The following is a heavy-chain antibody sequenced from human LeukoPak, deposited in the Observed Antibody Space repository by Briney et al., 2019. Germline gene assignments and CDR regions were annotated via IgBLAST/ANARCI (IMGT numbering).Heavy chain of an antibody. CDR2: ISGSGGST. CDR3: AKGGDILTGYYGDY. J-gene: IGHJ4*02. V-gene: IGHV3-23*01. Sequence: PGGSLRLSCAVSGITLSSYAMSWVRQAPGKGLEWVSAISGSGGSTYYADSVKGRFTISRDNSKNTLYLQMNSLRAEDTAVYYCAKGGDILTGYYGDYWGQGTLVTVSS. D-gene: IGHD3-9*01. CDR1: GITLSSYA.